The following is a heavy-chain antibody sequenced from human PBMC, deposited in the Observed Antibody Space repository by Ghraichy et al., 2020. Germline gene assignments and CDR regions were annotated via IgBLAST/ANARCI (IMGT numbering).Heavy chain of an antibody. CDR3: TTGSYCGGDCYTGRGY. J-gene: IGHJ4*02. V-gene: IGHV3-15*01. Sequence: GESLNISCAASGFTFTNAWMSWVRQAPGKGLEWVGRIKSKTDGETTDYAAPVKGRFTISRDDSKNTMYLQLNSLKIEDTAVYYFTTGSYCGGDCYTGRGYWGQGTLVPVSS. CDR1: GFTFTNAW. D-gene: IGHD2-21*01. CDR2: IKSKTDGETT.